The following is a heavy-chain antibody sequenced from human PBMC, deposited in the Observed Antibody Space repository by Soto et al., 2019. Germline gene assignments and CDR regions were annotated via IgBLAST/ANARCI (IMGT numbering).Heavy chain of an antibody. CDR1: GFTFSSYS. Sequence: EVQVVESGGGLVKPGGSLRLSCAASGFTFSSYSMNWVRQAPGKGLEWVSSISSSSSYIYYADSVKGRFTISRDNAKNSLYLQMNSLRAEDTAVYYCARVRGGYQLLHAFDIWGQLTMVTVSS. CDR3: ARVRGGYQLLHAFDI. CDR2: ISSSSSYI. D-gene: IGHD2-2*01. V-gene: IGHV3-21*01. J-gene: IGHJ3*02.